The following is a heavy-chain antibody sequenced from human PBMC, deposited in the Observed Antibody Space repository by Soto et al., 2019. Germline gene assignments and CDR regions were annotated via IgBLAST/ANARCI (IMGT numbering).Heavy chain of an antibody. Sequence: GSLRLSCAASGFTLSDYYMSWIRQAPGKGLEWVSYITRSSAYTNYADSVKGRFTISTDNARNSLYLQMNSLRAEDTAVYYCARVAQGGTYWTPYYLDYWGQGTLVTVSS. CDR1: GFTLSDYY. V-gene: IGHV3-11*06. CDR2: ITRSSAYT. D-gene: IGHD1-26*01. CDR3: ARVAQGGTYWTPYYLDY. J-gene: IGHJ4*02.